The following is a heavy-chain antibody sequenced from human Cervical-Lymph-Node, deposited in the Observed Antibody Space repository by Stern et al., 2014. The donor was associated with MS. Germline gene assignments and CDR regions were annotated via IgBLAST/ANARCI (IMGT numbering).Heavy chain of an antibody. CDR1: GYSFTIYY. CDR2: IYPYDSDT. CDR3: ARHVQGFDY. J-gene: IGHJ4*02. V-gene: IGHV5-51*01. Sequence: EVQLLQSGAEVKKPGESLKISCKLSGYSFTIYYIAWVRQMPGKGLEWMGVIYPYDSDTTSSPSFQGQVTISADKSITTAYLQWSSLRASDTAMYYCARHVQGFDYWGQGTLVTVSS.